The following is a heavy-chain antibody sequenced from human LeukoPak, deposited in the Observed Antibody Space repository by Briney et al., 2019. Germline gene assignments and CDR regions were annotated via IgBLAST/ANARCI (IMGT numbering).Heavy chain of an antibody. CDR3: ASPQDYSNNYFDY. CDR1: GGSISSSSYY. V-gene: IGHV4-39*01. Sequence: PSETLSLTCTVSGGSISSSSYYWGWIRQPPGKGLEWIGSIYYSGSTYYNPSLKSRVTISVDTSKNQFSLKLSSVTAADTAVYYCASPQDYSNNYFDYWGQGTLVTVSS. CDR2: IYYSGST. D-gene: IGHD4-11*01. J-gene: IGHJ4*02.